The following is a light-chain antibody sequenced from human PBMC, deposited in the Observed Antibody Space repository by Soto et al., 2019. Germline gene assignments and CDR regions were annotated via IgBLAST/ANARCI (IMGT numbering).Light chain of an antibody. V-gene: IGKV1-39*01. Sequence: DIQMTQSPSSLSASVGDRVTITCRASQNIIFYLNWYQQKPGKAPKLLIYAAFNLQSGVPSRFSGSGSGTEFSLTISSLQPEDFATDFCQQSYTTPVYTFGQGTKLEIK. CDR2: AAF. CDR1: QNIIFY. CDR3: QQSYTTPVYT. J-gene: IGKJ2*01.